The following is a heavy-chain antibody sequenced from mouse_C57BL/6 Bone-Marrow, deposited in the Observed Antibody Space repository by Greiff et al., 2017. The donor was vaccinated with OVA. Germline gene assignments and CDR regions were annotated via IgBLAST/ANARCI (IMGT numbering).Heavy chain of an antibody. CDR2: ISSGSSTI. Sequence: EVMLVESGGGLVKPGGSLKLSCAASGFTFSDYGMHWVRQAPEKGLEWVAYISSGSSTIYYADTVKGRFTISRDNAKNTQFLQMTSLRSEDTAMYYCARPIYYDYEGFAYWGQGTLVTVSA. J-gene: IGHJ3*01. CDR3: ARPIYYDYEGFAY. V-gene: IGHV5-17*01. CDR1: GFTFSDYG. D-gene: IGHD2-4*01.